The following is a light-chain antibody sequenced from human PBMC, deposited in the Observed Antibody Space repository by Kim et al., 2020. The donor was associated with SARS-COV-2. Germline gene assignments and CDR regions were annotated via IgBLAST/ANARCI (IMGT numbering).Light chain of an antibody. V-gene: IGKV3-15*01. CDR2: GAS. CDR3: QQYTNWPPVT. J-gene: IGKJ4*01. Sequence: SPGERATLSCRASQSVSSNLAWYQQKPGQAPRLLIYGASTRATGIPARFSGSGSGTEFTLTISSLQSEDFAVYYCQQYTNWPPVTFGGGTKVDIK. CDR1: QSVSSN.